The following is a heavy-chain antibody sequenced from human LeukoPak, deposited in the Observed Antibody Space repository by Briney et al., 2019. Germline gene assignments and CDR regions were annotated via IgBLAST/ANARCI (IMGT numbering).Heavy chain of an antibody. D-gene: IGHD5-12*01. CDR2: ISYDGSNK. J-gene: IGHJ4*02. V-gene: IGHV3-30*03. CDR3: ARKTDIVATIDY. Sequence: PGRSLRLSCAASGFTFSSYGMHWVRQAPGKGLEWVAVISYDGSNKYYADSVKGRFTIPRDNSKNTLYLQMNSLRAEDTAVYYCARKTDIVATIDYWGQGTLVTVSS. CDR1: GFTFSSYG.